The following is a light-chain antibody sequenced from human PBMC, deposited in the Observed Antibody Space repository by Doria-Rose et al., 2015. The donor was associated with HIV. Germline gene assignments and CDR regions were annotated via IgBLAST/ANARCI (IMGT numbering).Light chain of an antibody. V-gene: IGLV1-40*02. Sequence: QSVLTQPPSVSGAPGQRVAISCTGSSSNIGAGFDVNWYQQFPGTAPKLLIHGNTNRPSGVPDRFSGSKSGTSASPAISGLRAEDEADYYCQSYDSRLSVYVFGLGPRSPS. CDR2: GNT. J-gene: IGLJ1*01. CDR1: SSNIGAGFD. CDR3: QSYDSRLSVYV.